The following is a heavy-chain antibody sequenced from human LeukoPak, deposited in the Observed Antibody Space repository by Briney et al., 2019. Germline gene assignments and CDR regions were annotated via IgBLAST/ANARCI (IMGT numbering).Heavy chain of an antibody. J-gene: IGHJ6*02. V-gene: IGHV3-48*03. CDR2: ISSSRSTI. CDR1: GFTFSSYE. CDR3: ARDVSSSWYFNYGMDV. D-gene: IGHD6-13*01. Sequence: GGSLRLSCAASGFTFSSYEMNWVRQAPGKGLEWVSYISSSRSTIYYADSVKGRFTISRDNAKNSLYLQMNSLRAEDTAVYYCARDVSSSWYFNYGMDVWGQGTTVTVSS.